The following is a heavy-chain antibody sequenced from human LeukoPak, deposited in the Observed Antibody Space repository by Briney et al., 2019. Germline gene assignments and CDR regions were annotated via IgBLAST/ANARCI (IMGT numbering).Heavy chain of an antibody. V-gene: IGHV3-21*01. CDR3: ARVGCSGGTCYDY. CDR2: IRSGSNYI. J-gene: IGHJ4*02. D-gene: IGHD2-15*01. Sequence: PGGSLRLSCAASGFTFSSYSMYWVRQAPGKGLEWVSFIRSGSNYIYYIDSVKGRFTISRDNAKNSLYLQMNSPRVEDTAIYYCARVGCSGGTCYDYWGQGTLVTVSS. CDR1: GFTFSSYS.